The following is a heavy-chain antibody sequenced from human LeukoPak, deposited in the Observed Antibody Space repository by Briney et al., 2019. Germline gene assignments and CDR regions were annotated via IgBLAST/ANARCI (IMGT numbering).Heavy chain of an antibody. V-gene: IGHV3-74*01. CDR1: GFTFSSYW. Sequence: QTGGSLRLSCGASGFTFSSYWMHWVRQAPGKGLVWVSRINNDGSSTSYADSVQGRFTISRDNAKNTLYLQMNSLRAEDTAVYYCARRAGAYSHPYDYWGQGTLVTVSS. J-gene: IGHJ4*02. CDR3: ARRAGAYSHPYDY. CDR2: INNDGSST. D-gene: IGHD4/OR15-4a*01.